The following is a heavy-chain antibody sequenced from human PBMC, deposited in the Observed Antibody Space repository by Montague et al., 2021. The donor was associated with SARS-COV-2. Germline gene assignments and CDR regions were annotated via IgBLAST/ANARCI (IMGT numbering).Heavy chain of an antibody. D-gene: IGHD6-13*01. CDR3: ARPRGGYSSYFDY. CDR1: GFTLSSYA. CDR2: ISYDGSNK. V-gene: IGHV3-30*04. Sequence: SLRLSCAASGFTLSSYAMHWVRQAPGKGLEWVAVISYDGSNKYYVDSVKGRFTISRDNSKNTLYLQMNSLRAEDTAVYYCARPRGGYSSYFDYWGQGTLVTVSS. J-gene: IGHJ4*02.